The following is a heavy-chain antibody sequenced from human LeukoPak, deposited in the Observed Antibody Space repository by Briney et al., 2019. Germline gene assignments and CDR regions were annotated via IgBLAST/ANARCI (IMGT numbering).Heavy chain of an antibody. CDR3: AKDLASTGALDL. V-gene: IGHV3-7*01. J-gene: IGHJ4*02. CDR2: IRQDGDQT. Sequence: GGSLRLSCAASGFTFSAYWMHWVRQAPGKGLEWLADIRQDGDQTYNADSVKGRFTISRDNAKNSLYLQLNSLRAEDTAVYYCAKDLASTGALDLWGQGTLVTVSS. CDR1: GFTFSAYW. D-gene: IGHD1-14*01.